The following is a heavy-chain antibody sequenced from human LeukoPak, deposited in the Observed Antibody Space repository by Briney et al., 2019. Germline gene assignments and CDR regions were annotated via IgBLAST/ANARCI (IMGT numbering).Heavy chain of an antibody. Sequence: GASVKVSCKASGYTFTSYGISWVRQAPGQGLEWMGWISAYNGNTNYAQKLQGRVTMTTDTSTSTAYMELRSLRSDDTAVCYCARDPAQYSYGLYYFDYWGQGTLVTVSS. D-gene: IGHD5-18*01. CDR3: ARDPAQYSYGLYYFDY. CDR2: ISAYNGNT. CDR1: GYTFTSYG. J-gene: IGHJ4*02. V-gene: IGHV1-18*04.